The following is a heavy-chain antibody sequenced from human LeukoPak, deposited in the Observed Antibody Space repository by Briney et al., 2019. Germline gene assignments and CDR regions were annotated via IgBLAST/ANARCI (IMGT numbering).Heavy chain of an antibody. D-gene: IGHD1-26*01. V-gene: IGHV3-49*04. CDR1: GFTFGNYA. CDR3: SRGGSGMHYGMDV. Sequence: GRSLRLSCTASGFTFGNYAMSWVRQAPGKGLEWVGFIRGKGYGGTKEYAASVRGRFTIARSDSKSIPYLQENRLKTERTAVYYCSRGGSGMHYGMDVWGQGTTVTVSS. J-gene: IGHJ6*02. CDR2: IRGKGYGGTK.